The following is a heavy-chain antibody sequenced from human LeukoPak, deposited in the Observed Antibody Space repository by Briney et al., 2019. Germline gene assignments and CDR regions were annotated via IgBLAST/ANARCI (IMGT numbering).Heavy chain of an antibody. V-gene: IGHV4-59*13. D-gene: IGHD3-22*01. CDR1: GGSISSYY. Sequence: SETLSLTCTVSGGSISSYYWSWIRQPPGKGLEWIGYIYYSGSTNYNPSLKSRVTISVDTSKNQFPLRLSSVTAADTAVCYSSRVRLTIINHRGQGTPGPVS. CDR3: SRVRLTIINH. CDR2: IYYSGST. J-gene: IGHJ6*01.